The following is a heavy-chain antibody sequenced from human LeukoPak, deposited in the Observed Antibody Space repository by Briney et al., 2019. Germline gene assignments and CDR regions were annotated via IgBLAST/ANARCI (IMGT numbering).Heavy chain of an antibody. D-gene: IGHD5-24*01. CDR2: IIPIFGTA. CDR1: GYTFTSYG. V-gene: IGHV1-69*13. Sequence: SVKVSCKASGYTFTSYGISWVRQAPGQGLEWMGGIIPIFGTANYAQKFQGRVTITADESTSTAYMELSSLRSEDTAVYYCARGRAQRWLKSYYFDYWGQGTLVTVSS. CDR3: ARGRAQRWLKSYYFDY. J-gene: IGHJ4*02.